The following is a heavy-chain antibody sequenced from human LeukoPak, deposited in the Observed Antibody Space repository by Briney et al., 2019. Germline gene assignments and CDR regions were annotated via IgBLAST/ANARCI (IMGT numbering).Heavy chain of an antibody. CDR1: GFTLTYYA. D-gene: IGHD2-15*01. CDR3: ARDDCSSGICYGDH. J-gene: IGHJ4*02. V-gene: IGHV3-30*04. Sequence: GRSLRLSCAASGFTLTYYAMHWVRQAPGKGLVWVTYMSYDGRNKYYADSVKGRFTISRDSSKNTLYLQMHSLTTDDTAMYYCARDDCSSGICYGDHWGQGTLVTVSS. CDR2: MSYDGRNK.